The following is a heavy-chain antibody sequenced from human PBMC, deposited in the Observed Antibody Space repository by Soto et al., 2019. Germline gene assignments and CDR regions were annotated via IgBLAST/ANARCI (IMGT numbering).Heavy chain of an antibody. CDR1: GFTFSSYG. V-gene: IGHV3-30*18. CDR2: ISYDGSNK. D-gene: IGHD3-10*01. J-gene: IGHJ6*02. CDR3: AKEGGYYGSGSYSVGENYYGMDV. Sequence: QVQLVESGGGVVQPGRSLRLSCAASGFTFSSYGMHWVRQAPGKGLEWVAVISYDGSNKYYADSVKGRFTISRDNSKNRLYLQMNGLRAEDPAVYYCAKEGGYYGSGSYSVGENYYGMDVWGQGTTVTVSS.